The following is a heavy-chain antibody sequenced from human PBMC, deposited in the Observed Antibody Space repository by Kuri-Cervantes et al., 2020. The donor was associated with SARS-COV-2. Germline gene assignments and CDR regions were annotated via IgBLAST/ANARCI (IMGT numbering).Heavy chain of an antibody. D-gene: IGHD6-19*01. J-gene: IGHJ6*03. V-gene: IGHV3-20*04. Sequence: ETLSLTSEASRFISSSYGTSWVRQAPGKGMEWVSGTNWNGGSTGYAESVKGRFTISRDNAKNSLYLQMNSLRADDTALYYCAREMYSSGWAGNYYYYYMDVWGKGTTVTVSS. CDR3: AREMYSSGWAGNYYYYYMDV. CDR1: RFISSSYG. CDR2: TNWNGGST.